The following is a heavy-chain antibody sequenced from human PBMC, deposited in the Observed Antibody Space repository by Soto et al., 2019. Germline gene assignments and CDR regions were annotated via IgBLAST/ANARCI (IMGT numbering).Heavy chain of an antibody. Sequence: PSETLSLTCTVSGGSISSYYWSWIRQPPGKGLEWIGYIYYSGSTNYNPSLKSRVTISVDTSKNQFSLKLSSVTAADTAVYYCARDGTIFGENYMDVWGKGTTVT. CDR2: IYYSGST. V-gene: IGHV4-59*01. CDR1: GGSISSYY. CDR3: ARDGTIFGENYMDV. D-gene: IGHD3-3*01. J-gene: IGHJ6*03.